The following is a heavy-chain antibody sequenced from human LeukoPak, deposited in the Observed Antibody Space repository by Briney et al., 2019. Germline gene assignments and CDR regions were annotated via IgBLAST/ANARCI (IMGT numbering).Heavy chain of an antibody. CDR3: ARDLGYYDSTSASDY. CDR1: GYTFTSYG. V-gene: IGHV1-18*01. CDR2: ISAYNGNT. D-gene: IGHD3-22*01. J-gene: IGHJ4*02. Sequence: ASVKVSCKASGYTFTSYGISWVRQAPGQGLEWMGWISAYNGNTNYAQKLQGRVTMTTDTSTSTAYMELRSLRSDDTAVYYCARDLGYYDSTSASDYWGQGTLVTVSS.